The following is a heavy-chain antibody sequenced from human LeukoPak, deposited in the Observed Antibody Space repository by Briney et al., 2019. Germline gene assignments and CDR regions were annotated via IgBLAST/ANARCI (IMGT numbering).Heavy chain of an antibody. CDR3: ARNNPSGVWSFDY. V-gene: IGHV3-7*01. J-gene: IGHJ4*02. CDR2: IKQDGSEI. CDR1: GFTFTTYW. Sequence: GRSLRLSCAASGFTFTTYWMSWVRQAPGKGLEWVANIKQDGSEISYVDSVKGRFTISRDNAKNSLYLQMNSLRAEDTAVYYCARNNPSGVWSFDYWGQGTLVTVSS. D-gene: IGHD1-14*01.